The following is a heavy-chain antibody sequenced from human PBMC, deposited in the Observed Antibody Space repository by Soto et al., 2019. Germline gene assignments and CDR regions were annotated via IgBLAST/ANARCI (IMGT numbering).Heavy chain of an antibody. CDR3: ARGRVAGTYYYYYYGMDV. D-gene: IGHD6-19*01. V-gene: IGHV4-34*01. CDR1: GGSFSGYY. CDR2: INHSGST. Sequence: SETLSLTCAVYGGSFSGYYWSWIRQPPGKGLEWIGEINHSGSTNYNPSLKSRVTISVDTSKNQFSLKLSSVTAADTAVYYCARGRVAGTYYYYYYGMDVWGQGTTVTVSS. J-gene: IGHJ6*02.